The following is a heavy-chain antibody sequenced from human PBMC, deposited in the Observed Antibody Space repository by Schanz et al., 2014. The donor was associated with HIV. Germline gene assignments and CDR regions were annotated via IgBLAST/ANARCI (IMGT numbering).Heavy chain of an antibody. Sequence: QVRLQQWGAGLLKPSQTLSLTCAVYGGSFSGNVWSWIRQPPGKGLQWIGEINHSGSTNYNPSLKSRVTISVDTSKNQFSLRLSSVTAADTAVYYCARRDSSGYYSFDYWGQGTLVTVSS. CDR3: ARRDSSGYYSFDY. J-gene: IGHJ4*02. V-gene: IGHV4-34*02. D-gene: IGHD3-22*01. CDR1: GGSFSGNV. CDR2: INHSGST.